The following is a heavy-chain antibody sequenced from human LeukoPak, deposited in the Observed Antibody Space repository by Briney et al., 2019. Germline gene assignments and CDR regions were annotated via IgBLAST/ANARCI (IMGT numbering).Heavy chain of an antibody. J-gene: IGHJ1*01. CDR1: GYTFTSYY. Sequence: ASVKVSCKASGYTFTSYYMHWVRQAPGQGLEWMGIINPSGGSTSYAQKFQGRVTMTRDTSTSTVYMELSSLRSEDTAVYYCARVELHVEKGAVGYFQHWGQGTLVTVSS. CDR3: ARVELHVEKGAVGYFQH. D-gene: IGHD1-7*01. CDR2: INPSGGST. V-gene: IGHV1-46*01.